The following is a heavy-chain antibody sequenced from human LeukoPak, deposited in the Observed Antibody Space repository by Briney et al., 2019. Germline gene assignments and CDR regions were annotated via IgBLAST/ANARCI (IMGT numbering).Heavy chain of an antibody. D-gene: IGHD2-2*01. J-gene: IGHJ6*02. CDR1: GGSISSSSYY. CDR2: IYYSGST. Sequence: SETLSLTCTASGGSISSSSYYWGWIRQPPGKGLEWIGSIYYSGSTYYNPSLKSRVTISVDTSKNQFSLKLSSVTAADTAVYYCAGYCSGTSCSHYYYGMDVWGQGTTVTVSS. V-gene: IGHV4-39*01. CDR3: AGYCSGTSCSHYYYGMDV.